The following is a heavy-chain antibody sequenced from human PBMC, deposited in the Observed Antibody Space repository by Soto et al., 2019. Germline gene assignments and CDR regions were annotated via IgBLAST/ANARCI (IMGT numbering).Heavy chain of an antibody. CDR1: GGSFSGYY. Sequence: PSETLSLTCAVYGGSFSGYYWSWIRQPPGKGLEWIGEINHSGSTNYNPSLKSRVTISVDTSKNQFSLKLSSVTAADSAMYYCGRGMVREVTQHAFDIWGQGTMVTVSS. D-gene: IGHD3-10*01. CDR3: GRGMVREVTQHAFDI. V-gene: IGHV4-34*01. J-gene: IGHJ3*02. CDR2: INHSGST.